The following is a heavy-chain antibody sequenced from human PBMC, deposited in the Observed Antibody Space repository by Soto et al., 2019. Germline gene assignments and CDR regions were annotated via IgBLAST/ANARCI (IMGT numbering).Heavy chain of an antibody. V-gene: IGHV4-59*01. J-gene: IGHJ4*02. Sequence: PSETLSLTCTVSGGSISSYYWSWIRQPPGKGLEWIGYIYYSGSTNYNPSLKSRVTISVDTSKNQFSLKLSSVTAADTAVYYCARGHPSGYSYGVNLADFDYWGQGTLVTVSS. CDR2: IYYSGST. D-gene: IGHD5-18*01. CDR1: GGSISSYY. CDR3: ARGHPSGYSYGVNLADFDY.